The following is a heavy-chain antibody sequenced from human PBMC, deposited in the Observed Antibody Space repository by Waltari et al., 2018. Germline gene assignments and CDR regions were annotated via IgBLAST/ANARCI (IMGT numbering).Heavy chain of an antibody. D-gene: IGHD5-12*01. J-gene: IGHJ4*02. V-gene: IGHV4-59*01. CDR3: ARLRWLQSNPSFDY. CDR1: GGSISSYY. CDR2: IYYSGST. Sequence: ETLSLTCTVSGGSISSYYWSWIRQPPGKGLEWIGYIYYSGSTNYNPSLKSRVTISVDTSKNQFSLKLSSVTAADTAVYYCARLRWLQSNPSFDYWGQGTLVTVSS.